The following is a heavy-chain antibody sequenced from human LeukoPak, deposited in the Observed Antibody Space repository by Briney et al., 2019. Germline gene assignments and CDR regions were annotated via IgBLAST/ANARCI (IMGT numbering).Heavy chain of an antibody. J-gene: IGHJ3*02. V-gene: IGHV5-51*01. CDR3: ARHEARGYSGYDPGRAFDI. CDR1: GYTFTSSW. CDR2: IYPGDSDT. D-gene: IGHD5-12*01. Sequence: GESLKISCEGSGYTFTSSWIAWVRQLPGEGLGWLGIIYPGDSDTRYSPSFQGQVTISADKSISTAYLQWSSLKASDTAMYYCARHEARGYSGYDPGRAFDIWGQGTMVTVSS.